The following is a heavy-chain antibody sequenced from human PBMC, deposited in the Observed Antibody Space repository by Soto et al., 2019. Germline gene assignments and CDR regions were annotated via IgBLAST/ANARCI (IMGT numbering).Heavy chain of an antibody. J-gene: IGHJ4*02. CDR2: IRSKANSYAT. CDR1: GFTFSGSA. CDR3: TSEYYDFWSGYYDY. D-gene: IGHD3-3*01. V-gene: IGHV3-73*01. Sequence: EVQLVESGGGLVQPGGSLKLSCAASGFTFSGSAMHWVRQASGKGLEWVGRIRSKANSYATAYAASVKGRFTISRDDSKNTAYRQKNSLKAEDTAVYYCTSEYYDFWSGYYDYWGQGTLVTVSS.